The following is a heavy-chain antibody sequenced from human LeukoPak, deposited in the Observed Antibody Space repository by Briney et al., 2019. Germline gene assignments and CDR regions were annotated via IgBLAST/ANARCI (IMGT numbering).Heavy chain of an antibody. J-gene: IGHJ4*02. Sequence: GGSLRLSCAASGFTFNNYGMHWVRQAPGKGLEWVAVTWHDGSNKYYVDSVKGRFTIFRDNSRKTVYLQMNSLRAEDTAVYYCARDFTYYDSSGYYYGIFDYWGQGTLVTVSS. CDR1: GFTFNNYG. D-gene: IGHD3-22*01. CDR2: TWHDGSNK. V-gene: IGHV3-33*01. CDR3: ARDFTYYDSSGYYYGIFDY.